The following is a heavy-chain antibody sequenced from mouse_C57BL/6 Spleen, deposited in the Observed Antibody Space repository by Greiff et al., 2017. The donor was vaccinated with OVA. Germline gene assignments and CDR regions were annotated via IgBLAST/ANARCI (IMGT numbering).Heavy chain of an antibody. J-gene: IGHJ3*01. CDR1: GFTFSSYA. CDR3: TGGGYNVGFAY. V-gene: IGHV5-9-1*02. D-gene: IGHD2-2*01. Sequence: EVQGVESGAGLVKPGGSLKLSCAASGFTFSSYAMSWVRQTPEKRLEWVAYISRCGGYIYYAYTVKGRVTISRDNASNTLYLQVSRLTSEDTAMDYCTGGGYNVGFAYWGQGTLVTVSS. CDR2: ISRCGGYI.